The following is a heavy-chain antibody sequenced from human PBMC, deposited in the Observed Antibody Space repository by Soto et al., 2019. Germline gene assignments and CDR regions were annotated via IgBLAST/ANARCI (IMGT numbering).Heavy chain of an antibody. V-gene: IGHV3-11*01. CDR2: ISSSGSSI. J-gene: IGHJ6*02. D-gene: IGHD3-10*01. CDR1: GLTFSDCY. CDR3: AGVRFGEWGYGMDV. Sequence: QVQLVESGGGLVKPGGSLRLSCAASGLTFSDCYMNWIRQAPGKGLEWVSYISSSGSSINYAGSVKGRFTISRDNAKNSLYLQMNSLRAEDTAVYYCAGVRFGEWGYGMDVWGQGATVTVAS.